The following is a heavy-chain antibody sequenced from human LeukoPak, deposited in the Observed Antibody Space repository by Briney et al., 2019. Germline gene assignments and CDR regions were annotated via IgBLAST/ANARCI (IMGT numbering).Heavy chain of an antibody. CDR2: IYTSGRT. V-gene: IGHV4-4*07. J-gene: IGHJ4*02. CDR3: AREGDSSTDY. CDR1: GGSIGSYC. Sequence: SETLSLTCTVSGGSIGSYCWSWIRQPAGKGLEWIGRIYTSGRTNYNPSLKSRVTMSVDTSKNQFSLKLSSVTAADTAVYYCAREGDSSTDYWGQGTLVTVSS. D-gene: IGHD6-13*01.